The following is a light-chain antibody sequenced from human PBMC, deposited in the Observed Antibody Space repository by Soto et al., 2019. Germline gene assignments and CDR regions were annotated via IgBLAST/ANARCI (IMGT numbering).Light chain of an antibody. V-gene: IGKV1-39*01. CDR2: AAS. Sequence: DIQMTQSPSSLSASVGERVTITCRASQSISSYLDWYQQKPGKAPKLLIYAASSLESGVPSRFSGSGSGTDFTLTISSLQPEDFATYYCQQSYTTPPTFGQGTKVDI. CDR3: QQSYTTPPT. CDR1: QSISSY. J-gene: IGKJ1*01.